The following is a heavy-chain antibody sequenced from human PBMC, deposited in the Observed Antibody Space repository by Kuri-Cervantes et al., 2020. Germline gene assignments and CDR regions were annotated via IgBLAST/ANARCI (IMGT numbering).Heavy chain of an antibody. CDR2: INPNSGGT. CDR3: ARDADDLITRMAVEGFGVDP. CDR1: GYTFTGYY. Sequence: ASVKVSCKASGYTFTGYYMHWVRQAPGQGLEWMGWINPNSGGTNYAQKFQGRVTMTRDTSISTAYMELSRLRSDDTAVYYCARDADDLITRMAVEGFGVDPWGQGTLVTVSS. D-gene: IGHD3-22*01. J-gene: IGHJ5*02. V-gene: IGHV1-2*02.